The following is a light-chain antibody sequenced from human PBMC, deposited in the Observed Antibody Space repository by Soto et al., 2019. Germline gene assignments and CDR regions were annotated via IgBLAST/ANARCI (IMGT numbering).Light chain of an antibody. CDR3: QQYGSSPIT. CDR2: GSS. V-gene: IGKV3-20*01. J-gene: IGKJ5*01. Sequence: EIVLTQSPGTLSLSPGERATLSCRASQSITSSYLAWYQQKPCQAPRLLIYGSSTRATGIPDRFSGSGSGTDFTLTIRRLEPEDFAVYDCQQYGSSPITFGQGTRLEIK. CDR1: QSITSSY.